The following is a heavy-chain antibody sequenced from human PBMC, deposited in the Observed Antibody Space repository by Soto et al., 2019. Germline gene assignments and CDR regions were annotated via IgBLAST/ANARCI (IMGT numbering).Heavy chain of an antibody. J-gene: IGHJ5*02. V-gene: IGHV4-34*01. CDR2: INHSGST. CDR1: GGSFSGYY. CDR3: ARGSDYIWGSHVYNWFDP. D-gene: IGHD3-16*01. Sequence: LETLSLTCAVYGGSFSGYYWSWIRQPPGKGLEWIGEINHSGSTNYNPSLKSRVTISVDTSKNQFSLKLSSVTAADTAVYYCARGSDYIWGSHVYNWFDPWGQGTLVTVSS.